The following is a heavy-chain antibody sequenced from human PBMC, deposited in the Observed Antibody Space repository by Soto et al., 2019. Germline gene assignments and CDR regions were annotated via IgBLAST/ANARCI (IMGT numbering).Heavy chain of an antibody. V-gene: IGHV4-31*03. CDR1: GGSISSGGYY. CDR3: ARDXDSGYDLGTPGWPYFDY. D-gene: IGHD5-12*01. Sequence: SETLSLTCTVSGGSISSGGYYWSWIRQHPGKGLEWIGYIYYSGSTYYNPSLKSRVTISVDTSKNQFSLKLSSVTAADTAVYYCARDXDSGYDLGTPGWPYFDYWGPGTLVTVSS. J-gene: IGHJ4*02. CDR2: IYYSGST.